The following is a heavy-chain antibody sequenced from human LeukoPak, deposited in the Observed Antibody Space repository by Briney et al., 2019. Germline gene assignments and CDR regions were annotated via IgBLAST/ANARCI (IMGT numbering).Heavy chain of an antibody. Sequence: ASVKVSCKASGYTFTSYYMHWVRQAPGQGLEWMGWINTNTGNPTYAQGFTGRFVFSLDTSVSTAYLQISSLKAEDTAVYYCARGLGGIAVNPDLDYWGQGTLVTVSS. CDR3: ARGLGGIAVNPDLDY. CDR1: GYTFTSYY. D-gene: IGHD6-19*01. J-gene: IGHJ4*02. V-gene: IGHV7-4-1*02. CDR2: INTNTGNP.